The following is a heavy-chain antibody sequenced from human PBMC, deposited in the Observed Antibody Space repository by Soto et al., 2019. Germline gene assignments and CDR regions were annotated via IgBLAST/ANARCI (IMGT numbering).Heavy chain of an antibody. CDR1: GGSISSSSYY. CDR3: ARRGYGDYYFDY. D-gene: IGHD4-17*01. CDR2: IYYSGST. J-gene: IGHJ4*02. Sequence: SETLSLTCTVSGGSISSSSYYWGWIRQPPGKGLEWIGSIYYSGSTYYNPSLKSRVTISVDTSKNQFSLKLSSVTAADTAVYYCARRGYGDYYFDYWGQGTLVTVSS. V-gene: IGHV4-39*01.